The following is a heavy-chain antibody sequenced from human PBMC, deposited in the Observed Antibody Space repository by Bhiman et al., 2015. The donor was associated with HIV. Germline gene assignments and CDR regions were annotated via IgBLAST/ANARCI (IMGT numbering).Heavy chain of an antibody. Sequence: EVQLVESGGGLVQPGGSLKLSCAASGFTFSGSAMHWVRQASGKGLEWVGRIRSKANSYATAYAASVKGRFTISRDDSKNTVYLQMNSLRAEDTAVYYCAKDISNVVGATEVGYCFDSWGTGTLVTVSS. CDR3: AKDISNVVGATEVGYCFDS. D-gene: IGHD1-26*01. V-gene: IGHV3-73*02. CDR2: IRSKANSYAT. CDR1: GFTFSGSA. J-gene: IGHJ4*02.